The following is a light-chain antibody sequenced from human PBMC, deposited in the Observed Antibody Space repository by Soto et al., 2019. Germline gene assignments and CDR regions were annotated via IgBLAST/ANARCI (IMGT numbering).Light chain of an antibody. CDR1: QSISSY. CDR2: AAS. CDR3: QQSYSTPYT. V-gene: IGKV1-39*01. J-gene: IGKJ2*01. Sequence: DIQMTQSPSSLSASVGDRVTITCRASQSISSYLNWYQQKPGKAPQLLIYAASSSQSGVPSRFSGSGSGTDFTLTIGSLQPEDFATYYCQQSYSTPYTFGQGTKLEIK.